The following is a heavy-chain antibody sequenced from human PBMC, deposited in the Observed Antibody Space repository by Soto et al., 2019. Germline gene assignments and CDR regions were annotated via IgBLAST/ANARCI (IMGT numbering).Heavy chain of an antibody. D-gene: IGHD5-18*01. CDR3: ARDTGPNGYNYYYFGMDV. J-gene: IGHJ6*02. CDR1: GFTFSNYA. Sequence: QVHLVVSGGGVVQPGRSLRLSCAASGFTFSNYAMHWVRQAPGKGLEWVAVISYDGSDKYNANSVKGRFTISRDNSKNTLYLLMNSLRAEDTAVYYCARDTGPNGYNYYYFGMDVWGQGTTVTVSS. V-gene: IGHV3-30-3*01. CDR2: ISYDGSDK.